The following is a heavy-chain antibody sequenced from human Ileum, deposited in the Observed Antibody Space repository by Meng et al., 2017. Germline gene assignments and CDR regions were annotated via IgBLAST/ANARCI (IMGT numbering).Heavy chain of an antibody. CDR1: GGSLSTRDDP. D-gene: IGHD7-27*01. CDR2: AGT. CDR3: ARDHWGSLDY. Sequence: RMLESGPGPVRPTQTLSLVFTVSGGSLSTRDDPWGWIRQPPGKGLEWIGYAGTNYNPSLKSRVTISVDTSKRQFSLKLTSVTAADTAVYYCARDHWGSLDYWGQGILVTVSS. J-gene: IGHJ4*02. V-gene: IGHV4-61*08.